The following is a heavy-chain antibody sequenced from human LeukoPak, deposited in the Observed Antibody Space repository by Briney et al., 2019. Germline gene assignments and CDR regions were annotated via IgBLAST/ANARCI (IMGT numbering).Heavy chain of an antibody. CDR1: GGTFSSYA. Sequence: ASVKVSCKASGGTFSSYAISWVRQAPGQGLEWMGRIIPIFGTANYAQKFQGRVTITTDESTSTAYMELSSLRSDDTAVYYCGTLLSNGPFDYWGQGSLVTVSS. CDR2: IIPIFGTA. J-gene: IGHJ4*02. CDR3: GTLLSNGPFDY. V-gene: IGHV1-69*05.